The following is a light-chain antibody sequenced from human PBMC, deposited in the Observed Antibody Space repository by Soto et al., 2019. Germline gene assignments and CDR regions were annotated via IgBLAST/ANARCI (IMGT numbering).Light chain of an antibody. V-gene: IGKV1-5*01. CDR2: DAS. CDR1: QSVRSW. CDR3: QQYDNYPLT. Sequence: DIQMTQSPSTLSASVGDRVTITCRASQSVRSWLAWYQQKPGRAPKFLIYDASSLESGVPSRFSGSGSGTEFTLTISNLQPDDFETYYCQQYDNYPLTFGGGTKVDI. J-gene: IGKJ4*01.